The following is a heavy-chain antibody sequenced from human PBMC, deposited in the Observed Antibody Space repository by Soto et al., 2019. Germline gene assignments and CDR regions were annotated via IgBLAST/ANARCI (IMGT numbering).Heavy chain of an antibody. V-gene: IGHV4-31*03. CDR3: ARVEGSSYYFRHDC. CDR2: IYYSGSS. J-gene: IGHJ4*02. D-gene: IGHD1-26*01. Sequence: QVQLQESGPGLVKPSQTLSLTCTVSGGSISSGSYHWSWIRQHPGKGLEWIGNIYYSGSSYYNPSLKSRATISIDRCNDQLSLGRGSVTAADTAGYYCARVEGSSYYFRHDCWGRGTLVTVSS. CDR1: GGSISSGSYH.